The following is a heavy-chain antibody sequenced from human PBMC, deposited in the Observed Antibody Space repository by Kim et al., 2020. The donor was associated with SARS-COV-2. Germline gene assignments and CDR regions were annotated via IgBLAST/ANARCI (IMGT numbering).Heavy chain of an antibody. CDR1: GGSITSHY. CDR2: IYFSGST. CDR3: ARHIYGEGQAV. Sequence: SETLSLTCTVSGGSITSHYWGWVRQPPGQGLEWIGWIYFSGSTKYNPSLRSRVTISVDPSRNQFSLKLSSVTAADTAVYYCARHIYGEGQAVWGQGTTVTVSS. J-gene: IGHJ6*02. D-gene: IGHD4-17*01. V-gene: IGHV4-59*08.